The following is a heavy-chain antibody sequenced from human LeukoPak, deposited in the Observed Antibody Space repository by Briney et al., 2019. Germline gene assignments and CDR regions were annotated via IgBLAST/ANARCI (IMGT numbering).Heavy chain of an antibody. J-gene: IGHJ3*02. Sequence: GGFLRLSCAASGFTFSSYSMNWVRQAPGKGLEWVAFIRYDGSKKYYADSVKGRFTISRDNSKNTLYLQVNSLRVEDTAVYYCAKDLCSSSSCYLDIWGQGAMVTVSS. CDR3: AKDLCSSSSCYLDI. V-gene: IGHV3-30*02. CDR2: IRYDGSKK. D-gene: IGHD2-2*01. CDR1: GFTFSSYS.